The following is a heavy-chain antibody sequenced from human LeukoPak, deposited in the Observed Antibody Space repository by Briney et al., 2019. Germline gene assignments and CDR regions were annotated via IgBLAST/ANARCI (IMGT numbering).Heavy chain of an antibody. CDR2: LYSDGAT. D-gene: IGHD5/OR15-5a*01. CDR3: ATKHMSTQTDS. Sequence: PGGSLRLSWVASGIAVSRDFISWVRQAPGKGLEWISVLYSDGATYYADSMQGRFTISRDISKNTLYLHMNSLRAEDTAMYYCATKHMSTQTDSWGQGTMVTVSS. J-gene: IGHJ4*02. CDR1: GIAVSRDF. V-gene: IGHV3-53*01.